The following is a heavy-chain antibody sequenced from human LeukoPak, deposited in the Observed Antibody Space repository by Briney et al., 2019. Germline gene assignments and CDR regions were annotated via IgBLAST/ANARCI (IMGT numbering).Heavy chain of an antibody. Sequence: PSETLSLTCTVSGASISGYYWSWLRQPPGKELEWIGYIHTSGSTRFNPSLQSRVTLSFDTSKDQFSLKLTSLTAADTAVYYCARHLSSTSHPFYYYLDVWGKRTTVTVSS. CDR3: ARHLSSTSHPFYYYLDV. J-gene: IGHJ6*03. CDR1: GASISGYY. V-gene: IGHV4-4*09. CDR2: IHTSGST.